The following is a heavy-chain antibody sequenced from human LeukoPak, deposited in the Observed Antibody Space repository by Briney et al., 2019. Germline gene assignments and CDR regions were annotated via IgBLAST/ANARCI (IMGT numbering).Heavy chain of an antibody. V-gene: IGHV5-51*01. D-gene: IGHD2-8*01. CDR2: IYPGDSDT. CDR1: GYSFTSYW. J-gene: IGHJ6*03. CDR3: ARAYYIATHYYYYYYMDV. Sequence: KTGESLEISCKGSGYSFTSYWIGWVRQMPGKGLEWMGIIYPGDSDTRYSPSFQGQVTISADKSISTAYLQWSSLKASDTAMYYCARAYYIATHYYYYYYMDVWGKGTTVTVSS.